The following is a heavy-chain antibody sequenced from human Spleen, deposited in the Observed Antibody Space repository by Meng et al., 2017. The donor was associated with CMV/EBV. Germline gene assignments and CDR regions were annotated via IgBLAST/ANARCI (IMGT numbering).Heavy chain of an antibody. CDR3: ARDRPRMAVDC. J-gene: IGHJ4*02. Sequence: SCAASGFTFSSYSMNWVRQAPGKGLDWVSSITSSNEYIYYADSVKGRFTISRDNAKNSLYLQMDSLRAEDTAVYYCARDRPRMAVDCWGQGTLVTVSS. CDR1: GFTFSSYS. CDR2: ITSSNEYI. D-gene: IGHD5-24*01. V-gene: IGHV3-21*01.